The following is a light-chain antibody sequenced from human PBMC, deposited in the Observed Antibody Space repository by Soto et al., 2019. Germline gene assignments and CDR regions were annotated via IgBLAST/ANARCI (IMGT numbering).Light chain of an antibody. CDR3: QKYSSVPV. CDR2: AAS. J-gene: IGKJ1*01. CDR1: QGIRNY. V-gene: IGKV1-27*01. Sequence: DIPMTQSPTSLSASVGDRVTITCRASQGIRNYVAWYQQTPGKAPKLLIYAASTLQSGVPSRFSGSGSGTDFTLTINGLQPEDVATYYYQKYSSVPVFGPGTKMEIK.